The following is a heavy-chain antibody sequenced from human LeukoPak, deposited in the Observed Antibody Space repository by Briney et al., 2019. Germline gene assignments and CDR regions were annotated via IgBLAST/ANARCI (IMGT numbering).Heavy chain of an antibody. D-gene: IGHD6-13*01. CDR2: IYHSGST. CDR3: ARVFAGIEYYFDY. J-gene: IGHJ4*02. V-gene: IGHV4-30-2*01. CDR1: GGSISSGGYS. Sequence: SETLSLTCAVSGGSISSGGYSWSWIRQPPGKGLEWIGYIYHSGSTNYNPSLKSRVTMSVDTSKNQFSLKLSSVTAADTAVYYCARVFAGIEYYFDYWGQGTLVTVSS.